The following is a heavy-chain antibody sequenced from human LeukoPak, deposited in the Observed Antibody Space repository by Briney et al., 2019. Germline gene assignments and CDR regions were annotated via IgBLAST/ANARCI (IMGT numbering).Heavy chain of an antibody. V-gene: IGHV1-18*01. CDR3: ARDAITKVRGVIGY. D-gene: IGHD3-10*01. Sequence: ASVKVSCKASGFTFTSHNFTWVRQAPGQGLEWMGRISADTGGTNYAQKFQGRVIMTTDTSTTTAYMELRSLRPDDTAAYYCARDAITKVRGVIGYWGQGTLVTVSS. CDR2: ISADTGGT. J-gene: IGHJ4*02. CDR1: GFTFTSHN.